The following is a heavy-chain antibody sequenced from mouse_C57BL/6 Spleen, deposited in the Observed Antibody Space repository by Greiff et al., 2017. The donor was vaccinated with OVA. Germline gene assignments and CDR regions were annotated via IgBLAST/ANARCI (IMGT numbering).Heavy chain of an antibody. CDR3: ARMVITTVVATHWYFDV. CDR2: IYPGDGDT. J-gene: IGHJ1*03. V-gene: IGHV1-82*01. Sequence: VQLQQSGPELVKPGASVKISCKASGYAFSSSWMNWVKQRPGKGLEWIGRIYPGDGDTNYNGKFKGKATLTADKSSSTAYMQLSSLTSEDSAVYFCARMVITTVVATHWYFDVWGTGTTVTVSS. D-gene: IGHD1-1*01. CDR1: GYAFSSSW.